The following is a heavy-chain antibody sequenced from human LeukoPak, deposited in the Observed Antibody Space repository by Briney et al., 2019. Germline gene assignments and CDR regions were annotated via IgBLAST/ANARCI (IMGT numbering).Heavy chain of an antibody. D-gene: IGHD3-9*01. CDR2: ISAYNGNT. J-gene: IGHJ4*02. CDR1: GYTFTSYG. CDR3: ATAMRNYDILTGYILSPDY. Sequence: ASVKVSCKASGYTFTSYGISWVRQAPGQGLEWMGWISAYNGNTNYAQKLQGRVTMTTDTSTSTAYMELRSLRSDDTAVYYCATAMRNYDILTGYILSPDYWGQGTLVTVSS. V-gene: IGHV1-18*01.